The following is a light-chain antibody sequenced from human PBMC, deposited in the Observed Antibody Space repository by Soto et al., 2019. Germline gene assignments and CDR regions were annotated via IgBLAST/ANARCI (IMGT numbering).Light chain of an antibody. Sequence: EIVLTQSPGTLSLSPGERATLSCRASQSVSSSYLAWYQLKPGQAPRLLIYGASSRATGIPDRFSGSGSGTDFTLTINRLEPEDFAVYYCQQYGRSLYSFGHGTKLEIK. V-gene: IGKV3-20*01. CDR1: QSVSSSY. J-gene: IGKJ2*03. CDR3: QQYGRSLYS. CDR2: GAS.